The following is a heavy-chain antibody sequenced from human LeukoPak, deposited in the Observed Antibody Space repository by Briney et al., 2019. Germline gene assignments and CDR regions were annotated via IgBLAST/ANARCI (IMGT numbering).Heavy chain of an antibody. CDR1: GYTFTGYY. Sequence: GASVKVSCKTSGYTFTGYYMHWVRQAPGQGLEWMGGIIPIFGTANYAQKFQGRVTITADESTSTAYMELSSLRSEDTAVYYCASLGETQRNFDYWGQGTLVTVSS. CDR3: ASLGETQRNFDY. D-gene: IGHD4-17*01. V-gene: IGHV1-69*13. J-gene: IGHJ4*02. CDR2: IIPIFGTA.